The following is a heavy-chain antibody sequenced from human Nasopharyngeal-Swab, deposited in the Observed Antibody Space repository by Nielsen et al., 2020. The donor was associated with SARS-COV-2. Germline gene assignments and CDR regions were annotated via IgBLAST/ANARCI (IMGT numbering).Heavy chain of an antibody. CDR3: ARSSPKTKGMHDY. CDR1: GFTFSSYS. V-gene: IGHV3-21*01. D-gene: IGHD1-7*01. Sequence: GESLKISCAASGFTFSSYSMNWVRQAPGKGPEWVSSISSSSSYIYYADSVKGRFTISRDNAKNSLYLQMNSLRAEDTAVYYCARSSPKTKGMHDYWGQGTLVTVSS. CDR2: ISSSSSYI. J-gene: IGHJ4*02.